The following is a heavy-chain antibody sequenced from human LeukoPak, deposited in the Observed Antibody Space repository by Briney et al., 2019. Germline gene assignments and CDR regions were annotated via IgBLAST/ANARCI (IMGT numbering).Heavy chain of an antibody. CDR2: INSDGSST. J-gene: IGHJ4*02. Sequence: GGSLRLSCAASGFTFSSYWMHWVRHAPGKGLVWVSRINSDGSSTIYADSVKGRFTISRDNAKNTLYLQMNSLRAEDTAVYYCARVHRYCTNGVCWTGFDYWGQGTLVTVSS. D-gene: IGHD2-8*01. CDR3: ARVHRYCTNGVCWTGFDY. CDR1: GFTFSSYW. V-gene: IGHV3-74*01.